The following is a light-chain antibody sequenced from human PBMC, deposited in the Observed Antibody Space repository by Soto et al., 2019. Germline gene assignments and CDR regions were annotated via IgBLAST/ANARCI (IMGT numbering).Light chain of an antibody. J-gene: IGKJ1*01. V-gene: IGKV2-28*01. CDR1: QSLLHSNGYNY. CDR3: MGALQSPPT. Sequence: DIVMTQSPVSLPVTPGEPASISCRSSQSLLHSNGYNYLDWYLQKPGQSPQLLIYLGSNRASGVPGRFSASASGTDFTLTISRVEAEGVGVYYCMGALQSPPTFGQGTKVDIK. CDR2: LGS.